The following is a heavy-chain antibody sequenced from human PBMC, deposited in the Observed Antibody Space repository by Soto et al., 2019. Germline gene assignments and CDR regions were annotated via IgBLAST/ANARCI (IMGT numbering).Heavy chain of an antibody. D-gene: IGHD3-22*01. CDR1: GFTFSSYA. J-gene: IGHJ6*02. CDR3: AKGGYYDSSGQTLYYYYGMDV. V-gene: IGHV3-23*01. Sequence: GGSLRLSCAASGFTFSSYAMSWVRQAPGKGLEWVSAISGSGGSTYYADSVKGRFTISRDNSKNTLYLQMNSPRAEDTAVYYCAKGGYYDSSGQTLYYYYGMDVWGQGTTVTVSS. CDR2: ISGSGGST.